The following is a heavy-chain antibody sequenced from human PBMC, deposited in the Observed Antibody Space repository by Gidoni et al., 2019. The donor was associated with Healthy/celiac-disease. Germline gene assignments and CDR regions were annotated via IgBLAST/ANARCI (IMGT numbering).Heavy chain of an antibody. CDR3: ARVEYSGSYPAFDI. Sequence: QVQLVESGGGVVQPGRSLRLSCAASGFTFSSYGMHWVRQAPGKGLEWVAVIWYDGSNKYYADSVKGRFTISRDNSKNTLYLQMNSLRAEDTAVYYCARVEYSGSYPAFDIWGQGTMVTVSS. CDR2: IWYDGSNK. CDR1: GFTFSSYG. V-gene: IGHV3-33*01. J-gene: IGHJ3*02. D-gene: IGHD1-26*01.